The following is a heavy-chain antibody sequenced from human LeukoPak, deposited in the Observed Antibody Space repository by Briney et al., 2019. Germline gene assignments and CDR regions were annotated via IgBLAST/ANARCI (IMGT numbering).Heavy chain of an antibody. CDR2: IYTSGST. Sequence: SETLSLTCTVSGGSIGSYYWSWIRQPAGKGLEWIGRIYTSGSTNYNPSLKSRVTMSVDTSKNQFSLKLSSVTAADTAVYYCARDWYSSGWLIDYWGQGTLVTVSS. V-gene: IGHV4-4*07. CDR1: GGSIGSYY. J-gene: IGHJ4*02. D-gene: IGHD6-19*01. CDR3: ARDWYSSGWLIDY.